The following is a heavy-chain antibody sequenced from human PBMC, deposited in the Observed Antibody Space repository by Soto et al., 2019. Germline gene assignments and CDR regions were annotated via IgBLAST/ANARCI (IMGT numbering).Heavy chain of an antibody. Sequence: LKISCKGSGYSFTSYWIGWVRQMPGTGLEWRGSIYPGVSDTRYSPSFQGQVAISADKSIRTAYLQWSSLKASDSAMYDCAIRPTDGDYFGGAVDIWGQGTMVTGS. J-gene: IGHJ3*02. CDR3: AIRPTDGDYFGGAVDI. CDR2: IYPGVSDT. CDR1: GYSFTSYW. D-gene: IGHD4-17*01. V-gene: IGHV5-51*01.